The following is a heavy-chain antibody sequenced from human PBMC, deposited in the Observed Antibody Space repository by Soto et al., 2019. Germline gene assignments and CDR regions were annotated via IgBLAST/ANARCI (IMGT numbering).Heavy chain of an antibody. CDR2: SHYSGST. CDR3: ARLSPMTIAGTSYYHSLDV. D-gene: IGHD6-13*01. J-gene: IGHJ6*02. V-gene: IGHV4-59*12. CDR1: DDSITRYY. Sequence: PSETLSLTCTVPDDSITRYYWSWIRQPPGKGLEWIGYSHYSGSTNYNPSLESRLTMSVDTSKSQFSLNLRSVTAADTAVYYCARLSPMTIAGTSYYHSLDVWGQGAPVTAP.